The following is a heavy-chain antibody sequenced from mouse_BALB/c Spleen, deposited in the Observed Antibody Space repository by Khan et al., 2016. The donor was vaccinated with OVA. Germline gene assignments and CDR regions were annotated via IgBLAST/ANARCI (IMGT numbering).Heavy chain of an antibody. D-gene: IGHD1-1*01. V-gene: IGHV1-20*02. CDR3: TSIYRSDFDY. CDR2: INPHIGET. J-gene: IGHJ2*01. CDR1: GYSFTGYF. Sequence: EVQLQQSGPEVVRPGASVKISCTASGYSFTGYFMNWVMQSHGKSLEWIGRINPHIGETFYNQRFKDKATLTVDESSSTANMELRSLASEDSAFYYCTSIYRSDFDYWGQGTTLTVSP.